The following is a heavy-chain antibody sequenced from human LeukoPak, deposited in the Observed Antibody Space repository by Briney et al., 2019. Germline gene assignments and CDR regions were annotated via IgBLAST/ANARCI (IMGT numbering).Heavy chain of an antibody. V-gene: IGHV3-23*01. CDR2: ISGSGDNT. Sequence: SGGSLRLSCAASGFTFSCCAMSWVRRTRGKGLEWVSGISGSGDNTLYADSVKGRFTISRDNSKNTLYLEMNSLGAEDTAIYYCAKMKGHPLPKYYMDVWGQGTTGTVSS. J-gene: IGHJ6*01. CDR3: AKMKGHPLPKYYMDV. CDR1: GFTFSCCA. D-gene: IGHD1-26*01.